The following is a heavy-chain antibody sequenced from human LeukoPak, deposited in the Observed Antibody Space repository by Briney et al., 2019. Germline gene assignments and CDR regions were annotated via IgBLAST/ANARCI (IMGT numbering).Heavy chain of an antibody. CDR3: ARDRVSSGSRGVVDY. D-gene: IGHD3-22*01. CDR2: IYHSGST. Sequence: SETLSLTCTVSGYSISSGYYWGWIRQPPGKGLEWIGSIYHSGSTYYNASLKSRVTISVDTSKNQLSLKVSSVTAADTAVYYCARDRVSSGSRGVVDYWGQGTLVTVSS. V-gene: IGHV4-38-2*02. CDR1: GYSISSGYY. J-gene: IGHJ4*02.